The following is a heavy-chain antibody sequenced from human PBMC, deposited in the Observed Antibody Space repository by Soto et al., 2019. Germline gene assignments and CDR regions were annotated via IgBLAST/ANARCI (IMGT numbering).Heavy chain of an antibody. CDR1: GGSISSYY. V-gene: IGHV4-59*01. CDR3: ARSDIPDY. D-gene: IGHD3-9*01. CDR2: IYYSGST. J-gene: IGHJ4*02. Sequence: SETLSLTCTVSGGSISSYYWSWIRQPPGKGLEWIGCIYYSGSTNYNPSLKSRVTISVDTSKNQFSLKLSSVTAADTAVYYCARSDIPDYWGQGTLVTVSS.